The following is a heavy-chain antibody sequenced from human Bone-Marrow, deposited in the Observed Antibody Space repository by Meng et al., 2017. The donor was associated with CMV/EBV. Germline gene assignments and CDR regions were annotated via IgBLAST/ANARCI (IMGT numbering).Heavy chain of an antibody. Sequence: GESLKISCAASGFTFDDYGMSWVRQAPGKGLEWVSGINWNGGSTGYADSVKGRFTISRDNAKNSLYLQMNSLRAEDTAVYYCARDPIYYDFWSGYLRGDYYYYGMDVWGQGTTVTVSS. CDR1: GFTFDDYG. CDR2: INWNGGST. J-gene: IGHJ6*02. V-gene: IGHV3-20*04. CDR3: ARDPIYYDFWSGYLRGDYYYYGMDV. D-gene: IGHD3-3*01.